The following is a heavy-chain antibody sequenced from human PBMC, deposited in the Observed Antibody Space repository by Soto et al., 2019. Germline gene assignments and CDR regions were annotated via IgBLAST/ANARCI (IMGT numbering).Heavy chain of an antibody. CDR3: AKGGGGVGY. CDR1: GFTFDDYA. CDR2: ISWNSGSI. D-gene: IGHD3-16*01. Sequence: EVQLVESGGGLVQPGRSLRLSCAASGFTFDDYAMHWVRQAPGKGLEWVSGISWNSGSIGYADSVKGRFTISRDNAKNSLYLQMNSLRAEDTALYCCAKGGGGVGYWGKGTLVTVSS. V-gene: IGHV3-9*01. J-gene: IGHJ4*02.